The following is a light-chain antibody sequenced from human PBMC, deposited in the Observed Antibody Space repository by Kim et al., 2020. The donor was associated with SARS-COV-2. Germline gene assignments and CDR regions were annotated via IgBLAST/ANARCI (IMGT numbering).Light chain of an antibody. Sequence: AFVVDRVTITSRACQGISSALAWYQQTSGKSPKLLIYDASNLERGVPPRFSGSCSGTDFTLTISSVQPVDFVTYNCQQFYSYPITFGQGTRLEIK. V-gene: IGKV1-13*02. CDR2: DAS. CDR3: QQFYSYPIT. CDR1: QGISSA. J-gene: IGKJ5*01.